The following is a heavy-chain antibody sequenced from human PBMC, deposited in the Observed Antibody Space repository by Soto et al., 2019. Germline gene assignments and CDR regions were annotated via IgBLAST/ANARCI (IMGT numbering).Heavy chain of an antibody. CDR2: ISGSGGSP. Sequence: GGSLRLSCAASGFTFSNYAMNWVRQAPGKGLEWVSTISGSGGSPYYADSVKGRFTISRGNSKNTLYLQMNSLRAEDTAVYYCARDRALGYYGSGSQKGLDYWGQGTLVTVSS. CDR3: ARDRALGYYGSGSQKGLDY. J-gene: IGHJ4*02. V-gene: IGHV3-23*01. D-gene: IGHD3-10*01. CDR1: GFTFSNYA.